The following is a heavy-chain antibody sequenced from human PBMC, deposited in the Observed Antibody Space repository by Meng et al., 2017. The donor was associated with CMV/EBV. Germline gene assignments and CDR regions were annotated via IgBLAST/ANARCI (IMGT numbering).Heavy chain of an antibody. CDR3: ARSDCSSTSCYNYYYYGMDV. V-gene: IGHV3-7*01. J-gene: IGHJ6*02. CDR1: GFTFSSYW. D-gene: IGHD2-2*02. Sequence: GGSLRLSRAASGFTFSSYWMSWVRQAPGKGLEWVANIKQDGSEKYYVDSVKGRFTISRDNAKNSLYLQMNSLRAEDTAVYYCARSDCSSTSCYNYYYYGMDVWGQGTTVTVSS. CDR2: IKQDGSEK.